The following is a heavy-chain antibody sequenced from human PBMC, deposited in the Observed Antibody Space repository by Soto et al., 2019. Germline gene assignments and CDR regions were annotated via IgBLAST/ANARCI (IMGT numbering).Heavy chain of an antibody. J-gene: IGHJ4*02. Sequence: VASVKVSCKASGYTSTSYGISWVRQAPGQGLEWMGWISAYNGNTNYAQKLQGRVTMTTDTSTSTAYMELRSLRSDDTSVYYCARDIAVAGTVFDYWGQGTLVTVSS. CDR3: ARDIAVAGTVFDY. D-gene: IGHD6-19*01. CDR2: ISAYNGNT. CDR1: GYTSTSYG. V-gene: IGHV1-18*01.